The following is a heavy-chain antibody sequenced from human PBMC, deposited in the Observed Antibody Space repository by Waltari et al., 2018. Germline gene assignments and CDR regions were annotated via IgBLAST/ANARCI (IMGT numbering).Heavy chain of an antibody. V-gene: IGHV1-8*03. CDR3: ARGLELLDYYYGMEV. CDR1: GYTFPSYD. J-gene: IGHJ6*02. D-gene: IGHD1-7*01. Sequence: QEQLVQSGTEVKKPGASVKVSCKASGYTFPSYDINWVRQATGQGLEWMGWMNPNSGNTGYAQKFQGRVTITRNTSISTAYMELSSLRSEDTAVYYCARGLELLDYYYGMEVWGQGTTVTVSS. CDR2: MNPNSGNT.